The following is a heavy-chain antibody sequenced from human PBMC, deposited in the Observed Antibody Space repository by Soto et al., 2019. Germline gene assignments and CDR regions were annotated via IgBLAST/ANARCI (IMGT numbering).Heavy chain of an antibody. D-gene: IGHD3-10*01. Sequence: QVQLVESGGGVVQPGRSLRLSCAASGFTFSTYGMHWVRQAPGNGLESVAVIWYDGSNKYYADSVKGRFTISRDNSKTTLYLQMYSLRAEDTAVYYCARQTQSMVRSLDYWGQGTLVTVSS. J-gene: IGHJ4*02. CDR2: IWYDGSNK. CDR1: GFTFSTYG. CDR3: ARQTQSMVRSLDY. V-gene: IGHV3-33*01.